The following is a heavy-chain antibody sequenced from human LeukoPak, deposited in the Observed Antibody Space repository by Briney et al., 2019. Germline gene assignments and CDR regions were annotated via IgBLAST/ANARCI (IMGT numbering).Heavy chain of an antibody. Sequence: PGGSLRLSCAASGFTFSSYAMSWVRQAPGKGLEWVSAISGSGGSTYYADSVKGRFTISRDNAKNSLYLQMNSLRAEDTAVYYCARGIGTVTKIDYWGQGTLVTVSS. D-gene: IGHD4-11*01. V-gene: IGHV3-23*01. CDR1: GFTFSSYA. J-gene: IGHJ4*02. CDR2: ISGSGGST. CDR3: ARGIGTVTKIDY.